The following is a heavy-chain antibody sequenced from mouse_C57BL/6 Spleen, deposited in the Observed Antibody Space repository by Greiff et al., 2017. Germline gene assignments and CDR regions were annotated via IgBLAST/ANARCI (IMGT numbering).Heavy chain of an antibody. CDR2: IWSGGST. Sequence: QVQLKESGPGLVQPSQSLSITCTVSGFSLTSYGVHWVRQSPGKGLEWLGVIWSGGSTDYNAAFISRLSISKDNSKSQVFFKMNSLQADDTAIYYCARNSDGEVTTSFDYWGQGTTLTVSA. CDR3: ARNSDGEVTTSFDY. J-gene: IGHJ2*01. CDR1: GFSLTSYG. D-gene: IGHD2-3*01. V-gene: IGHV2-2*01.